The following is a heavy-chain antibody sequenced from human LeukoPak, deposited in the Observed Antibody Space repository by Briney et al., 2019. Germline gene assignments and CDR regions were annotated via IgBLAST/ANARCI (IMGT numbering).Heavy chain of an antibody. D-gene: IGHD2-15*01. J-gene: IGHJ4*02. CDR2: IYYSGIT. CDR1: GFTFSSYSMN. CDR3: ARYSGMGYRPGTYSNS. Sequence: GSLRLSCAASGFTFSSYSMNWGRQAPGKGLEWIGSIYYSGITYYTASLKSRLTISVDTSRNQFSLKLSSVSAAHTAVYHCARYSGMGYRPGTYSNSWGQGTRVTVSS. V-gene: IGHV4-39*01.